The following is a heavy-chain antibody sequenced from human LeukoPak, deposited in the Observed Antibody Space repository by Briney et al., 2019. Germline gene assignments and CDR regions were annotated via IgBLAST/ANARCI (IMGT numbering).Heavy chain of an antibody. CDR2: INWNGGST. CDR3: ARDYCSGGRCYSVDY. Sequence: GGSLRLSCAASGFTFDDYGMSWVRQAPGKGLEWVSGINWNGGSTGYADSVKGRFTISRDNAKNSLYLQMNSLRAEDTAMYYCARDYCSGGRCYSVDYWGQGTLVTVSS. V-gene: IGHV3-20*04. CDR1: GFTFDDYG. J-gene: IGHJ4*02. D-gene: IGHD2-15*01.